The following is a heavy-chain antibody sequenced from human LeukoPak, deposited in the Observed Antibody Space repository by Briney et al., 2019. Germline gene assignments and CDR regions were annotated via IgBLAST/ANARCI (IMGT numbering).Heavy chain of an antibody. Sequence: GASVKVSCKASGYTFTSYDINWVRQATGQGLEWMGWMNPNSGNTGYAQKFQGRVTMTRNTSISTAYMELSSLRSEDTAVYYCARVRSPPRAMIVVVIDYWGQGTLVTVSS. CDR3: ARVRSPPRAMIVVVIDY. CDR2: MNPNSGNT. J-gene: IGHJ4*02. CDR1: GYTFTSYD. V-gene: IGHV1-8*01. D-gene: IGHD3-22*01.